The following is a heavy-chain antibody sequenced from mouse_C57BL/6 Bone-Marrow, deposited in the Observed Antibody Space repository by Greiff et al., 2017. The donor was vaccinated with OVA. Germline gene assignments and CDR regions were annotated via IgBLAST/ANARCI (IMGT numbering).Heavy chain of an antibody. CDR3: TKNYGSSYVVYFDY. V-gene: IGHV14-1*01. CDR1: GFNIKDYY. D-gene: IGHD1-1*01. Sequence: DVQLQESGAELVRPGASVKLSCTASGFNIKDYYMHWVKQRPEQGLEWIGRIDPEDGDTEYAPKFQGKATMTADTSSNTAYLQLSSLTSEDTAVYYCTKNYGSSYVVYFDYWGQGTTLTVSS. J-gene: IGHJ2*01. CDR2: IDPEDGDT.